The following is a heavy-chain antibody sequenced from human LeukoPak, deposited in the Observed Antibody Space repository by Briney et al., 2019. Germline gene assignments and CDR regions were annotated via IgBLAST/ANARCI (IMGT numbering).Heavy chain of an antibody. CDR2: ISGSGGST. V-gene: IGHV3-23*01. Sequence: GRSLRLSCAASGFTFSSYAMHWVRQAPGKGLEWVSAISGSGGSTYYADSVKGRFTISRDNSKNTLYLQMNSLRAEDTAVYYCAKGAGIAAAGSVYDAFDIWGQGTMVTVSS. CDR3: AKGAGIAAAGSVYDAFDI. J-gene: IGHJ3*02. CDR1: GFTFSSYA. D-gene: IGHD6-13*01.